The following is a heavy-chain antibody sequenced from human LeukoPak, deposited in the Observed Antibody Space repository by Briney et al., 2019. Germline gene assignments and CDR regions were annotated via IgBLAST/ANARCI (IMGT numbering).Heavy chain of an antibody. CDR1: GFTFSSYA. J-gene: IGHJ4*02. V-gene: IGHV4-34*01. CDR2: INHSGST. Sequence: PGGSLRLSCAASGFTFSSYAMSWVRQPPGKGLEWIGEINHSGSTNYNPSLKSRVTISVDTSKNQFSLKLSSVTAADTAVYYCARGGVRLVGAPAYWGQGTLVTVSS. CDR3: ARGGVRLVGAPAY. D-gene: IGHD1-26*01.